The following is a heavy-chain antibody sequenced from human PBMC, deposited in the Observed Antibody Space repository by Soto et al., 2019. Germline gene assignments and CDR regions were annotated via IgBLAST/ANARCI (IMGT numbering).Heavy chain of an antibody. Sequence: QVQLVQSGVEVKKPGASVKVSCKTSGYTFTNYGVSWVRQAPGQGLEWVGWINAYNGHTNYAQNFQGRVTITTDTSTTTAYMDLRSLKADDTAVYYCARDIDYDFNYWGQGTLGTVSS. J-gene: IGHJ4*02. CDR1: GYTFTNYG. CDR2: INAYNGHT. V-gene: IGHV1-18*01. D-gene: IGHD3-16*01. CDR3: ARDIDYDFNY.